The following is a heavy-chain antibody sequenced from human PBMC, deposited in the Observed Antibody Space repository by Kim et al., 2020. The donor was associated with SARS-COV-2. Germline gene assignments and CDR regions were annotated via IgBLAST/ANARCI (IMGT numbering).Heavy chain of an antibody. CDR3: SGGYSSS. CDR2: IYYSGST. D-gene: IGHD6-13*01. V-gene: IGHV4-59*08. Sequence: SETLSLTCTVSGGSISSYYLSWIRQPPGKGLEWIGYIYYSGSTNYNPSLKSRVTISVDTSKNQFSLKLSSVTAADTAVYYCSGGYSSSWGQGTLVTVSS. J-gene: IGHJ5*02. CDR1: GGSISSYY.